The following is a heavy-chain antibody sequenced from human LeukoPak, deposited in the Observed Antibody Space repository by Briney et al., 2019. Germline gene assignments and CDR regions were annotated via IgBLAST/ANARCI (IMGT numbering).Heavy chain of an antibody. CDR2: INHSGST. CDR1: GGSFSGYY. CDR3: ARGLHRAAAGLYWYFDL. D-gene: IGHD6-13*01. V-gene: IGHV4-34*01. Sequence: SETLSLTCAVYGGSFSGYYWSWIRQPPGKGLEWIGEINHSGSTNYNPSLKSRVTISVDTSKNQFSLKLSSVTAADTAVYYCARGLHRAAAGLYWYFDLWGRGTLVTVSS. J-gene: IGHJ2*01.